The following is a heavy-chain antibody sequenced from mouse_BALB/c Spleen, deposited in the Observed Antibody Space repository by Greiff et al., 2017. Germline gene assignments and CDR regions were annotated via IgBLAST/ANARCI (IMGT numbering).Heavy chain of an antibody. J-gene: IGHJ4*01. V-gene: IGHV5-4*02. CDR1: GFTFSDYY. D-gene: IGHD2-1*01. Sequence: EVNVVESGGGLVKPGGSLKLSCAASGFTFSDYYMYWVRQTPEKRLEWVATISDGGSYTYYPDSVKGRFTISRDNAKNNLYLQMSSLKSEDTAMYYCARGYGNYGAMDYWGQGTSVTVSS. CDR2: ISDGGSYT. CDR3: ARGYGNYGAMDY.